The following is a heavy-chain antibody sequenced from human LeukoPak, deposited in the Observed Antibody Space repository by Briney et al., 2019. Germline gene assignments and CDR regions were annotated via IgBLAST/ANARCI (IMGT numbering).Heavy chain of an antibody. V-gene: IGHV5-51*01. Sequence: GESLKISCKGSGYIFTTYWIGWVRQMPGKGLEWMGIIYPGDSDTRYSPSFQGQVTISADKSISTAYLQWSSLKASDTAMYYCARFRYDSSGPPTSHDAFDIWGQGTMVTASS. D-gene: IGHD3-22*01. CDR1: GYIFTTYW. CDR3: ARFRYDSSGPPTSHDAFDI. J-gene: IGHJ3*02. CDR2: IYPGDSDT.